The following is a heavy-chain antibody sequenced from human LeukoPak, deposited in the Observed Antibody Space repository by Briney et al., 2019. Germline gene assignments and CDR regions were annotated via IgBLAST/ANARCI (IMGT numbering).Heavy chain of an antibody. CDR2: IYYSGST. Sequence: PSETLSLTCTVSGGSISSYYWSWIRQPPGKGLEWIGYIYYSGSTYYNPSLKSRVTISVDTSKNQFSLKLSSVTAADTAVYYCARRGGGYSYGYFDYWGQGTLVTVSS. CDR3: ARRGGGYSYGYFDY. D-gene: IGHD5-18*01. CDR1: GGSISSYY. V-gene: IGHV4-59*12. J-gene: IGHJ4*02.